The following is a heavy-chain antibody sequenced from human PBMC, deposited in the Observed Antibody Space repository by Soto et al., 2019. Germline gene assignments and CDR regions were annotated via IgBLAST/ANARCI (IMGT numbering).Heavy chain of an antibody. D-gene: IGHD3-22*01. Sequence: EVQLLESGGGLVQPGGSLRLSCAASGFTFSSYAMSWVRQAPGKGLEWVSAISGSGGSTYYADSVKGRFTISRDNSKNTLYLQMNSLRAEDTAAYYCARVYYDSSGGLDYFDYWGQGTLVTVSS. CDR3: ARVYYDSSGGLDYFDY. V-gene: IGHV3-23*01. J-gene: IGHJ4*02. CDR2: ISGSGGST. CDR1: GFTFSSYA.